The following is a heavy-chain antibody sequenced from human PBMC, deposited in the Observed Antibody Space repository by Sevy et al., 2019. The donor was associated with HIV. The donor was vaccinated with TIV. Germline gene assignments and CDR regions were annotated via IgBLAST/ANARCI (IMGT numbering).Heavy chain of an antibody. CDR3: AKVKAQEGSGSYNFDY. D-gene: IGHD3-10*01. CDR1: GFTFDDYA. Sequence: GGSLRLSCAASGFTFDDYAMHWVRQAPGKGLEWVSGISWHGSTLGYADSVKGRFTISRDNAKNSLYLHMNSLRAEDAALYYCAKVKAQEGSGSYNFDYWGHGTLVTVSS. J-gene: IGHJ4*01. CDR2: ISWHGSTL. V-gene: IGHV3-9*01.